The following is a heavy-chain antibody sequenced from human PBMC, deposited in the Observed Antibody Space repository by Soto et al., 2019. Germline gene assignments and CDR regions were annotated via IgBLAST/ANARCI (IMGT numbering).Heavy chain of an antibody. CDR3: ARMATFGSLNWFDP. V-gene: IGHV1-8*01. CDR2: MNPGSGDT. Sequence: ASVKLSCKGSGYSLTNNDGSWLRQASGQGLEWMGWMNPGSGDTWYAQKFQGRVTMTRDISIATAYMELSSLRSDDTAIYYCARMATFGSLNWFDPWGQGTLVTVSS. J-gene: IGHJ5*02. D-gene: IGHD3-16*01. CDR1: GYSLTNND.